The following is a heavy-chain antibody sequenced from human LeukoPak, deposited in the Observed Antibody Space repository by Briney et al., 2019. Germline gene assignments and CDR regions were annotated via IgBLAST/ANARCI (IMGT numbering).Heavy chain of an antibody. Sequence: ASVKVSCKASGYTFTDYYMHWVRQAPGQGLEWMGWINPNSGVTTFAQKFQGRVTMTRDTSISTAYMEVSGLRYDDTAVYYCARDGGIYYDNSGTYSGPGDSWGQGTLITVSS. V-gene: IGHV1-2*02. CDR3: ARDGGIYYDNSGTYSGPGDS. CDR1: GYTFTDYY. CDR2: INPNSGVT. J-gene: IGHJ4*02. D-gene: IGHD3-22*01.